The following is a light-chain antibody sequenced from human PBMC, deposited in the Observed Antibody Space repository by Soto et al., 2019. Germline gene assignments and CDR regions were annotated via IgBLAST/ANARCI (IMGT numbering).Light chain of an antibody. Sequence: QVSMSLVAVSASIGDRVTITCRASQSISYWLAWYQQRPGKAPRLLIYKASSLQSGVPSRFSGSGSGTEFTLTINSLQADDFATYCCLLYAYQPLPFGGGTKVDIK. J-gene: IGKJ4*01. CDR2: KAS. V-gene: IGKV1-5*03. CDR3: LLYAYQPLP. CDR1: QSISYW.